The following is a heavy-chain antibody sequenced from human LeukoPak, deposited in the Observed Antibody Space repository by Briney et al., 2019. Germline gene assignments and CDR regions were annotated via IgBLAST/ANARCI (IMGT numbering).Heavy chain of an antibody. CDR1: GFTFSNYW. CDR2: IKQDGSEK. Sequence: GGSLRLSCAASGFTFSNYWMSWVRQAPGKGLEWVANIKQDGSEKYYADSVKGRFTISRDNAKSSLFLQLNSLSVEDTAVYHCASTQTFDYWGQGTLVTVPS. J-gene: IGHJ4*02. V-gene: IGHV3-7*05. CDR3: ASTQTFDY.